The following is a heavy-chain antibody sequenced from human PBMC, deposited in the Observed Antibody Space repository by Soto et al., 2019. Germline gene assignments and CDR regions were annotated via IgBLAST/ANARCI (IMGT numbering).Heavy chain of an antibody. CDR2: ISYDGSNK. Sequence: GESLKISCAASGFTFSSYAMHWVRQAPGKGLEWVAVISYDGSNKYYADSVKARFTISRDNSKNTLYLKMNSLRAEDTAFFYCASWGSCSGGSCYTLFDYWGQGTLVTVSS. V-gene: IGHV3-30-3*01. J-gene: IGHJ4*02. CDR1: GFTFSSYA. D-gene: IGHD2-15*01. CDR3: ASWGSCSGGSCYTLFDY.